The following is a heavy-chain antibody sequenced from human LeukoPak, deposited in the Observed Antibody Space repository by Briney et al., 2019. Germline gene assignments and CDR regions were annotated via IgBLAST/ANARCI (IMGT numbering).Heavy chain of an antibody. J-gene: IGHJ4*02. V-gene: IGHV3-74*01. CDR1: GFTFSTYW. Sequence: PGGSLRLSCAASGFTFSTYWMHWVRQVPGKGPVWVSRISGDGSRITYADSVRGRFTISRDNAKNTLYLQMNSLRAEDTAVYYCSRNLELSAATLPGFWGQGTLVTVSS. D-gene: IGHD2-15*01. CDR3: SRNLELSAATLPGF. CDR2: ISGDGSRI.